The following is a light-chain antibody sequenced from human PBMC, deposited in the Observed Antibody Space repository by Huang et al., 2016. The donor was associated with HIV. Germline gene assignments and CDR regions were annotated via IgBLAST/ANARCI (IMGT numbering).Light chain of an antibody. CDR3: MQALQTPIT. CDR2: LGS. Sequence: DIVMTQSPLSLPVTPGEPASISCRSSQSLLHTSGDNYLAWYLQKPGQSPQLLLYLGSNRASGVPDRVSGSGSGTDFTLKISRVEAEDVGVYYCMQALQTPITFGQGTRLDIK. V-gene: IGKV2-28*01. J-gene: IGKJ5*01. CDR1: QSLLHTSGDNY.